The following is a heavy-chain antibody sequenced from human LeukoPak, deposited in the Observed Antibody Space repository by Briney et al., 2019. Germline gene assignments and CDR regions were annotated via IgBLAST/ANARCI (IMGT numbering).Heavy chain of an antibody. CDR2: INPSGGST. CDR3: ARGGDTAMDKEDYYYYMDV. V-gene: IGHV1-46*01. CDR1: GYTFTSYY. J-gene: IGHJ6*03. D-gene: IGHD5-18*01. Sequence: ASVKVSCKASGYTFTSYYMHWVRPAPGQGLEWMGIINPSGGSTSYAQKFQGRVTMTRDTSTSTVYMELSSLRSEDTAVYNCARGGDTAMDKEDYYYYMDVWGKGTTVTVSS.